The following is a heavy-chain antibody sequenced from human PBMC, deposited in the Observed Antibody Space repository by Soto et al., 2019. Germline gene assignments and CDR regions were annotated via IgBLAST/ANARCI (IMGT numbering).Heavy chain of an antibody. D-gene: IGHD6-19*01. J-gene: IGHJ4*02. CDR1: GGSISSSNW. CDR2: IYHSGST. V-gene: IGHV4-4*02. CDR3: ARNPGIAVTGAD. Sequence: QVQLQESGPGLVKPSGTLSLTCAVSGGSISSSNWWSWVRQPPGKGLEWIGEIYHSGSTNYNPSLKSRVSIPVXXSKNQFSLKLSSVTAADTAVYYCARNPGIAVTGADWGQGTLVTVSS.